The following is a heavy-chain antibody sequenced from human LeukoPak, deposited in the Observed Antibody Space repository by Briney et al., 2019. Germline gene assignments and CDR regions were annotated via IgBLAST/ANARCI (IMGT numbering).Heavy chain of an antibody. D-gene: IGHD1-26*01. Sequence: GGSLRLSCAASGFTFSNNRLSWVRQAPGMGLEWVSTIYSDGNTYYPDSVKGRFTISRDDSKNTLYLQLNSLRTEDTAIYYCVREREGSNSEHWGQGTLVTVSS. V-gene: IGHV3-53*01. CDR3: VREREGSNSEH. J-gene: IGHJ1*01. CDR1: GFTFSNNR. CDR2: IYSDGNT.